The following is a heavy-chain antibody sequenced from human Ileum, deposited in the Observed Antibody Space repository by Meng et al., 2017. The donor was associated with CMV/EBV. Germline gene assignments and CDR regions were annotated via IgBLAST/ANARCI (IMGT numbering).Heavy chain of an antibody. V-gene: IGHV5-51*01. CDR3: AEETADYYTDYIDY. CDR2: IYPGDSDT. CDR1: GYSFNTYW. Sequence: GESLKISCQGSGYSFNTYWIGWVRQMPGKGLEWMGIIYPGDSDTRYSPSFQGQVTISADKSINSAFLQWSTLQASDTAIYYCAEETADYYTDYIDYWGQGTLVTVSS. J-gene: IGHJ4*02. D-gene: IGHD3-22*01.